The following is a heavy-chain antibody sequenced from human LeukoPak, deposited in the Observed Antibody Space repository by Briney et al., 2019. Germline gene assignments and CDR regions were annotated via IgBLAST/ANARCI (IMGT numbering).Heavy chain of an antibody. J-gene: IGHJ6*02. CDR3: AKALATRHMDV. CDR1: GFTFRSYD. Sequence: GGSLRLSCAASGFTFRSYDMNWVRQAPGKGLEWVSYISSSGTTIYYADSVKGRFTISRDNAKNSLYLQMSSLRAEDTAVYYCAKALATRHMDVWGQGTTVTVSS. V-gene: IGHV3-48*03. CDR2: ISSSGTTI.